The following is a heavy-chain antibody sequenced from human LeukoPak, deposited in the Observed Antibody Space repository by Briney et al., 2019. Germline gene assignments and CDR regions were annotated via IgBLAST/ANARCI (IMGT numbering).Heavy chain of an antibody. CDR1: GGSHSSISYY. CDR2: IYYSGRT. V-gene: IGHV4-39*01. J-gene: IGHJ4*02. Sequence: SETLSLTCTVSGGSHSSISYYCGWIRQPPGKGLERIGSIYYSGRTYYNPSLKSRVTISVDPAQNQYSLKLTAVTDADTAVYYCGRLPMRFLEMLGLDYWGQGTLVTVSS. D-gene: IGHD3-3*01. CDR3: GRLPMRFLEMLGLDY.